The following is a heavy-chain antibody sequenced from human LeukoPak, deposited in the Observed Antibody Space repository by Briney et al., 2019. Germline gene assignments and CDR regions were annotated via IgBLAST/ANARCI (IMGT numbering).Heavy chain of an antibody. Sequence: GGSLRLSCAASRLTVSSNSVSWVRQAPGKGLEWVSIIYTGGDTYYADSVKGRFTISRDNSKNTLYLQMNSLPAEETAVYYCARDKDSFDIWGQGTMVTVSS. CDR2: IYTGGDT. D-gene: IGHD2-15*01. J-gene: IGHJ3*02. CDR1: RLTVSSNS. CDR3: ARDKDSFDI. V-gene: IGHV3-66*02.